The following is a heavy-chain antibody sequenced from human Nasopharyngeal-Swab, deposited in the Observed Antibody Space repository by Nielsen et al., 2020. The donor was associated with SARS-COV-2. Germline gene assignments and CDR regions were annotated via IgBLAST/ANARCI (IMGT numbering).Heavy chain of an antibody. V-gene: IGHV3-30*18. J-gene: IGHJ4*02. CDR1: GFTFSSFG. CDR2: IAHDASNE. CDR3: AKGTGATYRAIDY. D-gene: IGHD1-26*01. Sequence: GESLKISCPASGFTFSSFGMHWVRQAPGKGPEWVAFIAHDASNEYYGDSVKGRFSISRDSSKNTLYLQMDSLRGEDTAVYYCAKGTGATYRAIDYWGQGTLVTASS.